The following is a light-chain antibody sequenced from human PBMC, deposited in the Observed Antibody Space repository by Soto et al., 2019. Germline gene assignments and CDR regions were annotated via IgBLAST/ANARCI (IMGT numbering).Light chain of an antibody. J-gene: IGKJ5*01. CDR3: QQYTGPPTT. V-gene: IGKV3-20*01. CDR2: GVS. CDR1: QSGRDMY. Sequence: EIVLTQSPGTLSLSPGERATLSCRASQSGRDMYLAWYQQKPGQPPRLLIYGVSSRAYGIPDRFSGSGSGTDFTLTITRLEPEDSAVYFCQQYTGPPTTFXQGTRLEIK.